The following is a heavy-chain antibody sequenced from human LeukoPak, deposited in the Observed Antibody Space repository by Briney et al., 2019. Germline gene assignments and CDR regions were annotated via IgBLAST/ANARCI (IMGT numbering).Heavy chain of an antibody. V-gene: IGHV3-30*02. CDR1: GFTFSSYG. CDR3: AKDWERSFDY. CDR2: IWFDGSKT. D-gene: IGHD1-26*01. Sequence: GGSLRLSCAASGFTFSSYGMHWVRQAPGKGLEWVTFIWFDGSKTYYTDSVKGRFTISRDSSKNTLYLHMNSLRAEDTAVYYCAKDWERSFDYWGQGTLVTVSS. J-gene: IGHJ4*02.